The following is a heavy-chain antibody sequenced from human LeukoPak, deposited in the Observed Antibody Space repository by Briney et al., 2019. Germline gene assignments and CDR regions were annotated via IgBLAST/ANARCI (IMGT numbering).Heavy chain of an antibody. CDR3: AIETELGCDY. Sequence: GGPLRLSCTVSGFTFRSYAMTWVRQAPGKGLEWVSEISGNGETTYYAGSVQGRFTISRDNSKNTLYLQMNSLRAEDTAVYYWAIETELGCDYWGQGTVVSVS. CDR1: GFTFRSYA. J-gene: IGHJ4*02. CDR2: ISGNGETT. V-gene: IGHV3-23*01. D-gene: IGHD7-27*01.